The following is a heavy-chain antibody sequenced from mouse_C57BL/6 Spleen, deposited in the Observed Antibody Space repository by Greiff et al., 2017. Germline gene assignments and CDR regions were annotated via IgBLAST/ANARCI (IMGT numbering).Heavy chain of an antibody. V-gene: IGHV1-72*01. CDR1: GYTFTSYW. CDR3: ASPDSSGYRNAMDY. CDR2: IDPNSGGT. D-gene: IGHD3-2*02. Sequence: VQLQQPGAELVKPGASVKLSCKASGYTFTSYWMHWVTQRPGRGLEWIGRIDPNSGGTKYNEKFKSKATLTVDKPSSTAYMQLSSLTSEDSAVYYCASPDSSGYRNAMDYWGQGTSVTVSS. J-gene: IGHJ4*01.